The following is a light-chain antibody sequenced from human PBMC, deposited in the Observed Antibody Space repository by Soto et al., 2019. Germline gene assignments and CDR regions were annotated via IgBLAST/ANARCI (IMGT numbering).Light chain of an antibody. CDR3: QQYDIWLT. CDR1: QSVTSN. CDR2: GAS. J-gene: IGKJ4*01. V-gene: IGKV3-15*01. Sequence: EIVMTQSPATLSVSPGERATLSCRASQSVTSNLAWYQQKPGQAPRLLIYGASTRATGIPARFSGSGSGTEFTLPISSLQSEDFAVYYCQQYDIWLTFGGGTKVEIK.